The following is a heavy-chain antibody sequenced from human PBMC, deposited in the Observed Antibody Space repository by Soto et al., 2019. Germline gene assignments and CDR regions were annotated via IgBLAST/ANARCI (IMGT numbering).Heavy chain of an antibody. CDR2: ISGNGGST. J-gene: IGHJ4*02. Sequence: GGSLRLSCAASGFTFSNYAMSWVRQAPGKGLEWVSTISGNGGSTYYADSVKGRFTISRDNSKNMLFLQINSLRDDDSAVYYCVKRPASMMALDYWGQGTLVTVSS. CDR3: VKRPASMMALDY. V-gene: IGHV3-23*01. CDR1: GFTFSNYA. D-gene: IGHD2-2*01.